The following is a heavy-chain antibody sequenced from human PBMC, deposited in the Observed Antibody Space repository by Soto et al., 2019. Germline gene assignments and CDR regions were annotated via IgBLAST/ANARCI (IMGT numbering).Heavy chain of an antibody. CDR1: GFTFSDHY. D-gene: IGHD3-16*02. CDR3: ARGGRGFYLPHLDY. V-gene: IGHV3-72*01. CDR2: SRSKANSYST. J-gene: IGHJ4*02. Sequence: GGSLRLSCAASGFTFSDHYMDWVRQAPGKGLEWVGRSRSKANSYSTEYAASVKGRFTISRDDSENSLYLQMNSLKIEDTAVYFCARGGRGFYLPHLDYWGQGTLVTVSS.